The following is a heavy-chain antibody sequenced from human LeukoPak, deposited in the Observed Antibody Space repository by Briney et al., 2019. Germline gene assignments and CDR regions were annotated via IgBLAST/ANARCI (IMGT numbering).Heavy chain of an antibody. V-gene: IGHV3-48*01. CDR3: ARESIAATPFDY. J-gene: IGHJ4*02. D-gene: IGHD6-25*01. CDR2: ISSSSSTI. Sequence: GGSLRLSCAASGFTFSSHSMNWVRPAPGKGLEWVPSISSSSSTIYYADYVKCRFTISRYNAKISLYLQMNSLRAEDMAVYYCARESIAATPFDYWGQGTLVTVSS. CDR1: GFTFSSHS.